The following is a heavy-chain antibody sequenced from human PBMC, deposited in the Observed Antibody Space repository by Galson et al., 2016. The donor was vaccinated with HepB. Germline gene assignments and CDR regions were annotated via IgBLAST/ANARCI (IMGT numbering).Heavy chain of an antibody. Sequence: SLRLSCAASGFTFSPYGLSWVRQAPGKGLEWVSAFTGSGSGGRTFYADSVKGRFTIPRDNSRNTLSLQMNRLRAEDTATYDCARHLGGFDYWGQGTPVTVSS. J-gene: IGHJ4*02. CDR2: FTGSGSGGRT. D-gene: IGHD3-16*01. CDR3: ARHLGGFDY. V-gene: IGHV3-23*01. CDR1: GFTFSPYG.